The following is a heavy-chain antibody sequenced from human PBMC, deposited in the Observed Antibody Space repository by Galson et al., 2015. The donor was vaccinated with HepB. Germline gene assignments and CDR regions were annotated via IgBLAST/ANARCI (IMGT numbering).Heavy chain of an antibody. D-gene: IGHD6-13*01. J-gene: IGHJ4*02. Sequence: SVKVSCKASGFTFTSSAMQWVRQARGQRLEWIGWIVVGSGNTNYAQKFQERVTITRDMSTSTAYMELSSLRSEDTAVYYCAAASRVIAAAAHQCDYWGQGTLVTVYS. V-gene: IGHV1-58*02. CDR3: AAASRVIAAAAHQCDY. CDR1: GFTFTSSA. CDR2: IVVGSGNT.